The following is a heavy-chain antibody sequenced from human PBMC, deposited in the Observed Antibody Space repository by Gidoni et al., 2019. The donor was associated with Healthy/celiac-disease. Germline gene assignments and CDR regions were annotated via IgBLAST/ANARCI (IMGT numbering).Heavy chain of an antibody. V-gene: IGHV3-30*18. CDR2: ISYDGSNK. Sequence: QVQLVESGGGVVQPGRSLRLAGAASGCTSSSDGMHWVRQAPGTGLEWVAVISYDGSNKYYADSVKGRFTISRDNSKTTLYLQMNSLRAEDTSVYYCAKILVGATTLDYWGQGTLVTVSS. CDR3: AKILVGATTLDY. J-gene: IGHJ4*02. D-gene: IGHD1-26*01. CDR1: GCTSSSDG.